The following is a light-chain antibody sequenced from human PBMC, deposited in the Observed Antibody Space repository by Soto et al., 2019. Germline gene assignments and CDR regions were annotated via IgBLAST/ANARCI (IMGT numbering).Light chain of an antibody. V-gene: IGKV3-15*01. Sequence: EIVMTQSPATLSVSPGERATLFCRASQNVGTSLAWYQQIPGQPPRLLIHGASIRATGVPARFTGSGSGTEVTLTISGLQSEDLAVYYCQRYNDWPPWTFGQGTKVEIK. CDR2: GAS. CDR3: QRYNDWPPWT. CDR1: QNVGTS. J-gene: IGKJ1*01.